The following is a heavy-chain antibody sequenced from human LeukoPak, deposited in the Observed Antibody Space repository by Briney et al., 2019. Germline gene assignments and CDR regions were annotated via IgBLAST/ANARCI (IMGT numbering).Heavy chain of an antibody. CDR1: GFTFSSYS. D-gene: IGHD4-23*01. Sequence: GGSLRLSCAASGFTFSSYSMNWVHQAPGKGLEWVSSISSSSSYIYYADSVKGRFTISRDNAKNSLYLQMNSLRAEDTAVYYCAREIYGGNSPVNYWGQGTLVTVSS. CDR2: ISSSSSYI. CDR3: AREIYGGNSPVNY. V-gene: IGHV3-21*01. J-gene: IGHJ4*02.